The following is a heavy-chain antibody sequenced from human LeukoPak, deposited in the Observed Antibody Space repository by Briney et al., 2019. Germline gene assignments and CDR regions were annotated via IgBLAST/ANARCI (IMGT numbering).Heavy chain of an antibody. J-gene: IGHJ4*02. CDR2: ISYDGSNK. CDR1: GFTFSSSV. CDR3: AKIIGTWLQGLDY. Sequence: GGSLRLSCAASGFTFSSSVMHWVRQAPGKGLEWVAVISYDGSNKYYADSVKGRFTISRDNSKNTLYLHMNSLRAEDTAVYYCAKIIGTWLQGLDYWGQGTLVTVSS. V-gene: IGHV3-30*18. D-gene: IGHD5-24*01.